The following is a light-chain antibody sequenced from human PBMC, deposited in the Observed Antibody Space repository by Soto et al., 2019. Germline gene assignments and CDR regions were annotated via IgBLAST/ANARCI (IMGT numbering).Light chain of an antibody. Sequence: DIVLTQSPGTLSLSPGERATLSCRTSQAILNNYLAWFQQKPGQAPRLLIYLASNRAAGIPDRFSGSGSGTAFTLTISRLEPEEFAVYDWQHFGTPPWTFGQGTKVEI. CDR2: LAS. CDR1: QAILNNY. J-gene: IGKJ1*01. CDR3: QHFGTPPWT. V-gene: IGKV3-20*01.